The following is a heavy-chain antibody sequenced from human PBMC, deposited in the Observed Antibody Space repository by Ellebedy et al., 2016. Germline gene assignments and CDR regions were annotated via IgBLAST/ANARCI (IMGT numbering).Heavy chain of an antibody. CDR1: GFTFSNYA. CDR2: ISDSGVTT. J-gene: IGHJ5*02. CDR3: VAELKRNSGWYSSAWDSWFNP. D-gene: IGHD6-13*01. V-gene: IGHV3-23*01. Sequence: GESLKISXTASGFTFSNYAMSWVRQAPGKGLEWVSTISDSGVTTYYADFVKGRFTISRDNSKNTLYLQMHSLRAADTAMFFWVAELKRNSGWYSSAWDSWFNPWGQGTLVTVSS.